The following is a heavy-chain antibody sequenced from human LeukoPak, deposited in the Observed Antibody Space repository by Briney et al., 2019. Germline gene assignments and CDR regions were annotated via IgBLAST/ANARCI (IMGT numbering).Heavy chain of an antibody. CDR1: GFTFINYW. CDR2: INNDGSTT. Sequence: GSLRLSCAASGFTFINYWMHWVRQAPGEGLVWVSRINNDGSTTTYAGSVKGRSTISRDNAKNTLYLHVNSLRAEDTAVYYCARGGFCSGADCRGSFDYWGQGSLVTVSS. V-gene: IGHV3-74*01. CDR3: ARGGFCSGADCRGSFDY. J-gene: IGHJ4*02. D-gene: IGHD2-15*01.